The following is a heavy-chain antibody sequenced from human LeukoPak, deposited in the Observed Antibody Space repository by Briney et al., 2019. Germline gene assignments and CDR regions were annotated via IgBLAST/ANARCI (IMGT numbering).Heavy chain of an antibody. D-gene: IGHD4-17*01. Sequence: GGSLRLSCAASGFTFSVYYMSWIRQAPGKGLEWVSYISSSGSTIYYADSMKGRFTISRDNAKNSLYLQMNSLRAEDTAVYYCAKSGTVFTVFSLLFDYWGQGTLVTVSS. J-gene: IGHJ4*02. CDR2: ISSSGSTI. CDR3: AKSGTVFTVFSLLFDY. CDR1: GFTFSVYY. V-gene: IGHV3-11*01.